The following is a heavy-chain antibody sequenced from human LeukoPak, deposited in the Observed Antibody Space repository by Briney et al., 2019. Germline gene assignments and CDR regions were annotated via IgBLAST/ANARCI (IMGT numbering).Heavy chain of an antibody. CDR2: IYTSGST. CDR1: GGSISSYY. CDR3: ARLHPAYGDAGRGFDP. J-gene: IGHJ5*02. V-gene: IGHV4-4*09. D-gene: IGHD4-17*01. Sequence: ASETLSLTCTVSGGSISSYYWSWIRQPPGKGLEWIGYIYTSGSTNYNPSLKSRVTISVDTSKNQFSLKLSSVTAADTAVYYCARLHPAYGDAGRGFDPWGQGTLVTVSS.